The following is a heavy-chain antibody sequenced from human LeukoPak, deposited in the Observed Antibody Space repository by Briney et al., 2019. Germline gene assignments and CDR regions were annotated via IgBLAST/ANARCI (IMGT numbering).Heavy chain of an antibody. CDR1: GDSVSSNSAA. V-gene: IGHV6-1*01. D-gene: IGHD2-2*01. Sequence: SQTLSLTCAISGDSVSSNSAAWNWIRQSPSRGLEWLERTYYRSKWYNDYAVSVKSRITINPDTSKNQFSLQLNSVTPEDTAVYYCARGARGSSTSGDYYGMDVWGQGTTVTVSS. CDR3: ARGARGSSTSGDYYGMDV. CDR2: TYYRSKWYN. J-gene: IGHJ6*02.